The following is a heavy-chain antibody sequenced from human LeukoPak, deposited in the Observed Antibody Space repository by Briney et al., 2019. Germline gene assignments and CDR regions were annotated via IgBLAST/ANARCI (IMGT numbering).Heavy chain of an antibody. CDR2: IYTSGST. CDR3: AGRYSETSSGWYNYYYYYYMDV. D-gene: IGHD6-19*01. Sequence: SETLSLTCTVFGGSISSYYWSWIRQPPGKGLEWIGYIYTSGSTNYNPSLKSRVTISVDTSKNQFSLKLSSVTAADTAVYYCAGRYSETSSGWYNYYYYYYMDVWGKGTTVTVSS. J-gene: IGHJ6*03. V-gene: IGHV4-4*09. CDR1: GGSISSYY.